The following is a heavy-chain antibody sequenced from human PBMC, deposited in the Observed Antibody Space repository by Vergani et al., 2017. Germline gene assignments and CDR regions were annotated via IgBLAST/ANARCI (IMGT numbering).Heavy chain of an antibody. J-gene: IGHJ5*02. CDR2: IYYSGST. D-gene: IGHD3-10*01. CDR1: GGSISSYY. V-gene: IGHV4-59*01. Sequence: QVQLQESGPGLVKPSETLSLTCTVSGGSISSYYWSWIRQPPGKGLEWIGYIYYSGSTNYNPSLKSRVTISVDTSKNQFSLKLSSVTAADTAVYYCARDYGSGPPQSRRLLYDIGWFDPWGQGTLVTVSS. CDR3: ARDYGSGPPQSRRLLYDIGWFDP.